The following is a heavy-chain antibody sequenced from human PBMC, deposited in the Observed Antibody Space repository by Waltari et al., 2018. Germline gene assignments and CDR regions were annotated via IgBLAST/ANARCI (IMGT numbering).Heavy chain of an antibody. J-gene: IGHJ4*02. CDR1: GVSLSTYGVG. CDR2: IYWNEDK. V-gene: IGHV2-5*01. CDR3: AHRRTRETAGTDFDY. Sequence: QITLKESGPTLVNPTQTLTLTCTLSGVSLSTYGVGVGWIRQPPGKAPEWLALIYWNEDKYYRPSLKSRLTITKDTSKNQVVLTMTNMDPVDTATYFCAHRRTRETAGTDFDYWGQGTLVTVS. D-gene: IGHD1-1*01.